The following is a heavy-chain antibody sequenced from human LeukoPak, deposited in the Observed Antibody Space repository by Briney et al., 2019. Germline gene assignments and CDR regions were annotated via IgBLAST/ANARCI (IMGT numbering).Heavy chain of an antibody. V-gene: IGHV3-43*02. J-gene: IGHJ1*01. Sequence: GGSLRPSCAASGFAFDDYAMHWVRQAPGKGLEWVCVVSGDATSTYYADSVKGRFTISRDNGKSSLYLQMDSLRPEDTALYYCAKGEIALAGNYFQYWGQGSLVTVSS. CDR3: AKGEIALAGNYFQY. D-gene: IGHD6-19*01. CDR1: GFAFDDYA. CDR2: VSGDATST.